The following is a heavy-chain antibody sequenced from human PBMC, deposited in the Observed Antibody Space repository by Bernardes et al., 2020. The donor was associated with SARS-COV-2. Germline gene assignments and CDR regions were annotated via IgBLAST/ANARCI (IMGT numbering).Heavy chain of an antibody. CDR1: GLHVSTHY. J-gene: IGHJ6*02. V-gene: IGHV3-66*01. CDR3: ARDLYFYGMDV. CDR2: IYSGGST. Sequence: GGSLRLSCAASGLHVSTHYMNWVRQAPGKGLEWVSVIYSGGSTYYADSVKGRFTISRDNSKNTLYLQMNSLRAEDTAVYYCARDLYFYGMDVWGQGTTVTVSS.